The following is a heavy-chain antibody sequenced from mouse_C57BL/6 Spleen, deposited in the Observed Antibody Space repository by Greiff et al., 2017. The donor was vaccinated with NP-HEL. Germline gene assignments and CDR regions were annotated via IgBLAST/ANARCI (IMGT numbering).Heavy chain of an antibody. Sequence: EVKLQESGGDLVKPGGSLKLSCAASGFTFSSYGMSWVRQTPDKRLEWVATISSGGSYTYYPDSVKGRFTISRDNAKNTLYLQMSSLKSEDTAMYYCARHRPYDYDGEAWFAYWGQGTLVTVSA. CDR1: GFTFSSYG. V-gene: IGHV5-6*01. J-gene: IGHJ3*01. CDR3: ARHRPYDYDGEAWFAY. CDR2: ISSGGSYT. D-gene: IGHD2-4*01.